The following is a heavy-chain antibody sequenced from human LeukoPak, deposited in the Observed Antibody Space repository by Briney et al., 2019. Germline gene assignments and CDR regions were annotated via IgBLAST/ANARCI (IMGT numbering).Heavy chain of an antibody. D-gene: IGHD6-13*01. J-gene: IGHJ4*02. V-gene: IGHV1-18*01. CDR3: ARDMDSHSWLDY. CDR1: GYTFTSYG. CDR2: ISVNNGNT. Sequence: ASVKVSCKASGYTFTSYGISWVRQVPGQGLEWMGWISVNNGNTKYAQKVQGRVTMTTDTSTRTAYMELRRLRSDDTAVYYCARDMDSHSWLDYWGQGTLVAVSS.